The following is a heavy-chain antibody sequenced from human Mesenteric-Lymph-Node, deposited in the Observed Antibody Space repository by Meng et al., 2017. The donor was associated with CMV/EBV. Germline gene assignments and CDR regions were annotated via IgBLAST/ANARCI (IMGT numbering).Heavy chain of an antibody. J-gene: IGHJ4*01. CDR3: ARVRGSSVVDY. V-gene: IGHV4-59*01. Sequence: SETLSLTCTVSGASISSYYWSWIRQPPGEGLEWIGSIYHSGSTNYNPSLKSRVTMSVDTSKNQFSLNLRSVTAADTAMYYCARVRGSSVVDYWGQGTLVTVSS. CDR1: GASISSYY. D-gene: IGHD6-6*01. CDR2: IYHSGST.